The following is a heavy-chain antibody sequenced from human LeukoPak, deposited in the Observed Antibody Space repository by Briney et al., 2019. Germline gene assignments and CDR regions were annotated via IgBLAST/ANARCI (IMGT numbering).Heavy chain of an antibody. CDR1: GGTFISYT. CDR2: IIPILGIA. D-gene: IGHD3-22*01. J-gene: IGHJ6*02. V-gene: IGHV1-69*10. Sequence: GASVKVSCKASGGTFISYTISWVRQAPGQGLEWMGRIIPILGIANYAQEFQGRVTITADKSTSTAYMELSSLRSEDTAVYYCARDPLYDSSGYYYYYYGMDVWGQGTTVTVSS. CDR3: ARDPLYDSSGYYYYYYGMDV.